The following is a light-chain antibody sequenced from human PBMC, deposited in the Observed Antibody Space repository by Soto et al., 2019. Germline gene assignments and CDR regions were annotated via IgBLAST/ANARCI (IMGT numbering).Light chain of an antibody. J-gene: IGKJ1*01. CDR3: QQYGSSGT. CDR1: QSVSNNY. Sequence: ESVLTQSPGTLSLSPGERATLSCRASQSVSNNYLAWYQQKPGQAPRLLIYGASNRATGIPDRFSGSGSGTDFTLTISRLESEDFAVYYCQQYGSSGTFGQGTKVDIK. CDR2: GAS. V-gene: IGKV3-20*01.